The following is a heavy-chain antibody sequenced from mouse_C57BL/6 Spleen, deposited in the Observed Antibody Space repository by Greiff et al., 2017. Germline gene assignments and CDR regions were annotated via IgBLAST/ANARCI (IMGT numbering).Heavy chain of an antibody. D-gene: IGHD3-3*01. V-gene: IGHV5-4*01. CDR3: ARGAGAEGYAMDY. J-gene: IGHJ4*01. CDR2: ISDGGSYT. Sequence: EVQRVESGGGLVKPGGSLKLSCAASGFTFSSYAMSWVRQTPEKRLEWVATISDGGSYTYYPDNVKGRFTISSDNAKNNLYLQMSHLKSEDTAMYDCARGAGAEGYAMDYWGQGTSVTVSS. CDR1: GFTFSSYA.